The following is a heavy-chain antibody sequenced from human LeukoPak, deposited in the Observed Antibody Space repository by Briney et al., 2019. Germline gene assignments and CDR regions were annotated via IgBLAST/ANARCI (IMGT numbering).Heavy chain of an antibody. CDR2: IIPILGIA. D-gene: IGHD3-22*01. J-gene: IGHJ4*02. CDR1: GGTFSSYT. V-gene: IGHV1-69*02. Sequence: PVKVSCKASGGTFSSYTISWVRQAPGQGLEWVGRIIPILGIANYAQKFQGRVTITADKSTSTAYMELSSLRSEDTAVYYCARAYSSGYHFDYWGQGTLVTVSP. CDR3: ARAYSSGYHFDY.